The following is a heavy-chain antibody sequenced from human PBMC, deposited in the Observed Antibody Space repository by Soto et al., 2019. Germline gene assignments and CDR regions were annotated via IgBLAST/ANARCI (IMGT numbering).Heavy chain of an antibody. V-gene: IGHV1-18*01. CDR1: GYTFTSYD. CDR3: ARVDRGGYSHPFAFDY. D-gene: IGHD3-22*01. Sequence: GASVKVSCKASGYTFTSYDISWVRQAPGQGLEWMGWISSYNGNTNYAQRLQGRVTMTTDTSTSTAYMELRSLRSDDTAVYYCARVDRGGYSHPFAFDYWGQGTLVTVSS. J-gene: IGHJ4*02. CDR2: ISSYNGNT.